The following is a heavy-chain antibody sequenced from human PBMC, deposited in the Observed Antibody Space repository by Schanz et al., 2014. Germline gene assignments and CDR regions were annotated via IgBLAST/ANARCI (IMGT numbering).Heavy chain of an antibody. V-gene: IGHV3-30*18. Sequence: VQLVESGGDLVKPGGSLRLSCEASGFTFSNYGMNWVRQAPGKGLEWVGVISSDGNQQYYVDSVRGRFTMSRDNSMNTVYLQMNSLRSDDAAVYYCVKDPDKYNWNDVEGMDVWGPGTTVTVSS. J-gene: IGHJ6*01. D-gene: IGHD1-1*01. CDR3: VKDPDKYNWNDVEGMDV. CDR1: GFTFSNYG. CDR2: ISSDGNQQ.